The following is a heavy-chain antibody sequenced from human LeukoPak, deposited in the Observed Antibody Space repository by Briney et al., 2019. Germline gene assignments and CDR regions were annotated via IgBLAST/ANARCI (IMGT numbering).Heavy chain of an antibody. V-gene: IGHV1-2*02. D-gene: IGHD2-15*01. CDR2: INPNSGGT. J-gene: IGHJ4*02. CDR3: ARATGYCSGGSCYSWYYFDY. CDR1: GYTFTGYS. Sequence: ASVKVSCKASGYTFTGYSIHWVRQAPGQGLEWMGWINPNSGGTNYAQKFQGRVTMTRATSISTAYMELSRLRSDDTAVYYCARATGYCSGGSCYSWYYFDYWGQGTLVTVSS.